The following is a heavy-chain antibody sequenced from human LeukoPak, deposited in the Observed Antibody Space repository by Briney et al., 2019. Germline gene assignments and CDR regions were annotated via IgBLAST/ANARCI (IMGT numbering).Heavy chain of an antibody. CDR1: GFTFGSPW. CDR3: AKPPTLLRFLEWSPFDY. J-gene: IGHJ4*02. CDR2: INSDGSAT. V-gene: IGHV3-74*01. D-gene: IGHD3-3*01. Sequence: PGGSLRLSCAASGFTFGSPWMHWVRQAPGKGLVWVSRINSDGSATAYADSVKGRFTISRDNAENTLYLQMNSLRAEDTAVYYCAKPPTLLRFLEWSPFDYWGQGTLVTVSS.